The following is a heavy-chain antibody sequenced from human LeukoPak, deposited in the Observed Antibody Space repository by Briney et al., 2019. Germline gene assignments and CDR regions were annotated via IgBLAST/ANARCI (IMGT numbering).Heavy chain of an antibody. CDR3: ASPAAAGIHPFFDY. J-gene: IGHJ4*02. Sequence: ASVKVSCKASGYTFTAFYMHWVRQAPGQGLEWMGWINPNSGATNYAQKFQGRVTMTRDTSISTAYMELSSLRSDDTAVYYCASPAAAGIHPFFDYWGQGTLVTVSS. CDR1: GYTFTAFY. V-gene: IGHV1-2*02. CDR2: INPNSGAT. D-gene: IGHD6-25*01.